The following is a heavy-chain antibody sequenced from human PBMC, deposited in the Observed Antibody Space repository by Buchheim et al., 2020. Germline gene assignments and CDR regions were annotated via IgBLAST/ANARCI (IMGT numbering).Heavy chain of an antibody. CDR2: INHSGST. Sequence: QVQLQQWGAGLLKPSETLSLTCAVYGGSFSGYYWSWIRQPPGKGLEWIGEINHSGSTNYNPSLKSRVTISVDTSTNQFSFKLSSVTAADTAVYYCARVYGSSWYYFDYWGEGTL. D-gene: IGHD6-13*01. CDR3: ARVYGSSWYYFDY. J-gene: IGHJ4*02. CDR1: GGSFSGYY. V-gene: IGHV4-34*01.